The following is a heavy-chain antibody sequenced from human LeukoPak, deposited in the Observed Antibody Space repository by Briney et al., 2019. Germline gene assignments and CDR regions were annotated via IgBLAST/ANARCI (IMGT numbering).Heavy chain of an antibody. V-gene: IGHV3-9*01. D-gene: IGHD1-26*01. J-gene: IGHJ4*02. CDR3: AKDRPVATTLHHFDH. CDR2: ISWDGNKV. CDR1: GFSFGDYA. Sequence: PGGSLRLSCVVSGFSFGDYAMHWVRQGPGKALEWVSVISWDGNKVAYADSVKGRFTISRDNAKNSLYLQMTSLRPEDTAFYYCAKDRPVATTLHHFDHWGLGTLVTVSS.